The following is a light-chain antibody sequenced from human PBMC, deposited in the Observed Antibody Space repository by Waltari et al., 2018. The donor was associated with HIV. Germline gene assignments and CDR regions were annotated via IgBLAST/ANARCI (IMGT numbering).Light chain of an antibody. Sequence: QPVLTQPLSASETPGHSLNISCSGGNSNIGRTFVFWYQQVTDMAPKLIVYRNDRRPSGVSDRFSGSRSGTSASLVISGLRAEDEAHYYCASWDDGLRGHVFGSGTTVFV. CDR2: RND. CDR1: NSNIGRTF. CDR3: ASWDDGLRGHV. J-gene: IGLJ1*01. V-gene: IGLV1-47*01.